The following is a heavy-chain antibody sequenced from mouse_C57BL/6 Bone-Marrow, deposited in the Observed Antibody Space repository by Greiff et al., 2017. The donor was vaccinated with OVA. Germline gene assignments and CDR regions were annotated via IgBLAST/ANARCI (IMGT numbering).Heavy chain of an antibody. CDR1: GFNIKDDY. J-gene: IGHJ2*01. CDR2: IDPENGDA. Sequence: EVQLQQSGAELVRPGASVKLSCTASGFNIKDDYMHWVKQRPEQGLEWIGWIDPENGDAEYASKFQGKATITADTSSNTAYLQLSSLTSEDTAVYYCTTLLGDYWGQGTTLTVSS. V-gene: IGHV14-4*01. CDR3: TTLLGDY.